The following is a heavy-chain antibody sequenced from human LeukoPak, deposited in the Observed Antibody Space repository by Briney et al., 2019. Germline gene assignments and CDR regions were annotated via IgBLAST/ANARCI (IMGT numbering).Heavy chain of an antibody. V-gene: IGHV4-4*07. J-gene: IGHJ6*03. CDR2: IYSSGST. CDR3: ARALDFYYYYMDV. Sequence: PSETLSLTCTVSGGFVTSYYWSWIRQPVGKGLEWIGRIYSSGSTNYNSSLKSRVTMSVDTSKNHFSLRLRSVTAADTAVYYCARALDFYYYYMDVWGKGTTVTVSS. CDR1: GGFVTSYY.